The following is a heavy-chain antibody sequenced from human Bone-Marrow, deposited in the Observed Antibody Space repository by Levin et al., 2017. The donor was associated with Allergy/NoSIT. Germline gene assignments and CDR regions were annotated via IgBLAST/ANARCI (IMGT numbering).Heavy chain of an antibody. CDR2: IFYSGST. V-gene: IGHV4-39*07. D-gene: IGHD6-19*01. J-gene: IGHJ4*02. Sequence: ASETLSLTCTVSGGSISINYYYWGWVRQSPGKGLEWIASIFYSGSTYYNPSFKSRVTISVDTSKHQFSLEVRSVTAADTAVYYCARNSTGSYFDSWGQGTQVSVSS. CDR3: ARNSTGSYFDS. CDR1: GGSISINYYY.